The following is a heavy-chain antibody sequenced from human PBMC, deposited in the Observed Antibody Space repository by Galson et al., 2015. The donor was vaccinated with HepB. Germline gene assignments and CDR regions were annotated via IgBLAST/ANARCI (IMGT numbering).Heavy chain of an antibody. CDR1: GYSFTSYW. V-gene: IGHV5-51*01. CDR3: ATDSRIMITFGDAFDI. CDR2: IYPGDSDT. J-gene: IGHJ3*02. D-gene: IGHD3-16*01. Sequence: QSGAEVKKPGESLKISCKGSGYSFTSYWIGWVRQMPGKGLEWMGIIYPGDSDTRYSPSFQGQVTISADKSISTAYLQWSSLKASDTAMYYCATDSRIMITFGDAFDIWGQGTMVTVSS.